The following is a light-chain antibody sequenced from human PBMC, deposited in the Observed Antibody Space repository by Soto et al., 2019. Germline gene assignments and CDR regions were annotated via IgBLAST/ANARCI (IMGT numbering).Light chain of an antibody. CDR1: QSVRSY. V-gene: IGKV3-11*01. CDR3: QHRSNWPLA. CDR2: DAS. J-gene: IGKJ4*01. Sequence: EIVLTQSPATLSLSPGERATLSCRASQSVRSYLAWYQQKPGQAPRLLIYDASNRATGIPARFSGSGSGTDFTLTISSLAPEDFAVYYCQHRSNWPLAFGGGTMVEIK.